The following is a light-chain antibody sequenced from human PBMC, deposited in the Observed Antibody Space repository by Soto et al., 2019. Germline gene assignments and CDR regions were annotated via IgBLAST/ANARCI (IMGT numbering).Light chain of an antibody. CDR3: TSYTSSNTPWV. V-gene: IGLV2-14*01. J-gene: IGLJ2*01. CDR1: RNDLGGYNY. Sequence: QSVLTQPASVSGSPGQSITISCTGTRNDLGGYNYVSWYQQHPDKAPKLIIFEVTNRPSGVSNRFSGSKSGNTASLTISGLQAEDEADYYCTSYTSSNTPWVFGGGTQLTVL. CDR2: EVT.